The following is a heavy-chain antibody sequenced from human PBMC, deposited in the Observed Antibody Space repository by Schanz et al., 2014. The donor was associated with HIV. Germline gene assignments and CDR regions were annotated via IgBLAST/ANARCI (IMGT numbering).Heavy chain of an antibody. D-gene: IGHD6-13*01. J-gene: IGHJ4*02. CDR3: AKDFYFRPGRAAAVSFFDY. V-gene: IGHV3-9*01. CDR1: GFTFGSFA. Sequence: DVQLVESGGGLVKPGGSLRLSCAASGFTFGSFAITWVRQPPGKGLEWVSGISWNSGSIGYADSVKGRFTISRDNAKNSLYLQMNSLRAEDTALYYCAKDFYFRPGRAAAVSFFDYWGQGTLVTVSS. CDR2: ISWNSGSI.